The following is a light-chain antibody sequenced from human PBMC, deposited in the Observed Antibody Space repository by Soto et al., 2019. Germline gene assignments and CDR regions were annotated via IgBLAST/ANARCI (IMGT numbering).Light chain of an antibody. J-gene: IGKJ4*01. V-gene: IGKV4-1*01. CDR1: QSVFSNSSNKDY. CDR2: WAS. CDR3: KQYFHTPPLT. Sequence: DIVMTQSPASLAVSLGERATINCKSSQSVFSNSSNKDYLAWYQKKPRQPPKLLISWASTRESGVPDRFSGSGSGTDFTLTIFSLQAEDVAVYYCKQYFHTPPLTFGGGTKVEIK.